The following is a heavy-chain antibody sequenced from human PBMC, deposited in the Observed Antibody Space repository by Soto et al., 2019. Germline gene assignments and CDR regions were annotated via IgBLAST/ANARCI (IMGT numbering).Heavy chain of an antibody. CDR3: ARDTGDGTFDF. J-gene: IGHJ4*02. CDR2: INAGYGNT. D-gene: IGHD7-27*01. CDR1: GYTFSSYS. V-gene: IGHV1-3*01. Sequence: ASVNVSGKSSGYTFSSYSIHWVRQAPGQRLEWMGWINAGYGNTKSSQKFQGRVTISRDTSASTAYMELTSLRSEDTAVYYCARDTGDGTFDFWGQGTLVTVSS.